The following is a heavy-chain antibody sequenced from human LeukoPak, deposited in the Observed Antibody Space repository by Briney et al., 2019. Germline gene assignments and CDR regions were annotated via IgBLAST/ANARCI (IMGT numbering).Heavy chain of an antibody. CDR2: INPNSGGT. D-gene: IGHD3-22*01. J-gene: IGHJ4*02. CDR1: GYTFTGYY. Sequence: ASVKVSCKASGYTFTGYYMHWVRQAPGQGLEWMGWINPNSGGTNYAQKIQGRVTMTRDTSISTAYMELSRLRSDDTAVYYCARDVLSDTYYYDSSGYYHRPLFDYWGQGTLVTVSS. CDR3: ARDVLSDTYYYDSSGYYHRPLFDY. V-gene: IGHV1-2*02.